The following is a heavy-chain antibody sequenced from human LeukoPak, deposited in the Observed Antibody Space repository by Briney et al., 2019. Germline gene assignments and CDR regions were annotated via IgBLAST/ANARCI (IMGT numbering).Heavy chain of an antibody. CDR1: GFTFSNYA. CDR2: ISSSSTAI. D-gene: IGHD6-6*01. V-gene: IGHV3-48*01. CDR3: AREYSSSSGRAFDI. Sequence: GGSLRLSCATSGFTFSNYAMSWVRQAPGKGLEWVSYISSSSTAIYYADSVKGRFTISRDNAKNSLSLQMNSLRAEDTAVYYCAREYSSSSGRAFDIWGQGTMVTVSS. J-gene: IGHJ3*02.